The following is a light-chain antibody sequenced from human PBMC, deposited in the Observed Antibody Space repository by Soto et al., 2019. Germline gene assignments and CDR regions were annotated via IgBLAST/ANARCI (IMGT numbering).Light chain of an antibody. Sequence: QSVLTQPASVSGSPGQSITISCTGTSSDFNAYNFVSWYQQHPGRAPKLMIYDVSHRPSGVSDRFSGSKSDNTASLTISGLQAEDEADYYCSSYTTITTLVVFGGGTKLTVL. CDR2: DVS. J-gene: IGLJ2*01. CDR1: SSDFNAYNF. V-gene: IGLV2-14*03. CDR3: SSYTTITTLVV.